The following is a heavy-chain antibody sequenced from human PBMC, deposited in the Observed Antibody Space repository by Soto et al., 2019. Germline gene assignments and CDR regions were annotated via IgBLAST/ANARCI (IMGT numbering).Heavy chain of an antibody. CDR3: VRERGLSSFYRMDV. CDR1: GFTLTSYS. J-gene: IGHJ6*02. Sequence: GGSLRLSCAASGFTLTSYSMNWVRQASGKGLEWVASISSSSSHIYYADSVKGRFTISRENARNSLYLQMNTLRADDTAVYYCVRERGLSSFYRMDVWGQGTTLTVS. D-gene: IGHD3-10*01. V-gene: IGHV3-21*01. CDR2: ISSSSSHI.